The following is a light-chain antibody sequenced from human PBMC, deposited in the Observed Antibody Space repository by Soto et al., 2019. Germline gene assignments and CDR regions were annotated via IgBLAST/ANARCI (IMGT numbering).Light chain of an antibody. J-gene: IGKJ1*01. CDR2: KAS. CDR1: QTITSW. V-gene: IGKV1-5*03. Sequence: DIQMTQSPFILSASVGDRVTITCRAGQTITSWLAWYQHKAGKAPKLLIYKASTLQTGLPTRFSGRGSGTECPLTNSSLHADDFATYYRQQYSWYPGTFGQGTKVEIK. CDR3: QQYSWYPGT.